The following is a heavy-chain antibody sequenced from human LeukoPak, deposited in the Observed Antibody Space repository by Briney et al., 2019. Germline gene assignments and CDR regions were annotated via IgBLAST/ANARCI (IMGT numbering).Heavy chain of an antibody. CDR3: LPDWFDP. Sequence: GGSLRLSCTASGSIFSNYAMHWVRRAPGKGLEWVAVIFYDGSNKYYADSVKGRFTISRDNSKNTLYLQMNSLRTEDTAVYYCLPDWFDPWGQGTLVTVSS. V-gene: IGHV3-30*04. CDR2: IFYDGSNK. J-gene: IGHJ5*02. CDR1: GSIFSNYA.